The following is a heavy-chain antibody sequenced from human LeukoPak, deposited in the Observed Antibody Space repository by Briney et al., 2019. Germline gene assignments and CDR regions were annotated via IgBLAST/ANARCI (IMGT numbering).Heavy chain of an antibody. J-gene: IGHJ5*02. D-gene: IGHD6-19*01. CDR3: ARGSGSGWPLDR. V-gene: IGHV3-53*01. CDR1: GFTFSNTW. Sequence: PGGSLRLSCAASGFTFSNTWMSWVRQAPGKGLQWVAIMYAGGTTDYSDSVRGRFHISRDPSNNTLSLQINSLRAEDTAVYYCARGSGSGWPLDRWGQGALVSVSS. CDR2: MYAGGTT.